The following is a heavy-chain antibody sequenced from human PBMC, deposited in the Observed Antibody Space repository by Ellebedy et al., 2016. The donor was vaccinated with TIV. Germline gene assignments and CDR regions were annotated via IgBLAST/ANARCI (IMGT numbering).Heavy chain of an antibody. CDR2: IKQDGSDK. V-gene: IGHV3-7*03. Sequence: GESLKISCVDSGLTFSRYWMSWVRQTPGRGLEWVANIKQDGSDKNYVDSVKGRFTISRDNAKNSVYLQMNGLRVEDTAVYYCARVRLSSGWPLDYWGQGTLVTVSS. J-gene: IGHJ4*02. CDR3: ARVRLSSGWPLDY. CDR1: GLTFSRYW. D-gene: IGHD6-19*01.